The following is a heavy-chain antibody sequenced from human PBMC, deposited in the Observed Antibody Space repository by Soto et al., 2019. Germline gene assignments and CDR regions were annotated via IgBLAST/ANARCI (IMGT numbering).Heavy chain of an antibody. J-gene: IGHJ4*02. CDR2: IKSKTDGGTT. V-gene: IGHV3-15*01. D-gene: IGHD4-17*01. CDR3: TTDGTYGDYGVY. Sequence: EVQLVESGGGLVKPGGSLRLSCAASGFTFSNAWMSWVLQAPGKGLEWVGRIKSKTDGGTTDYAAPVKGRFTISRDDSKNTLYLQMNSLKTEDTAVYYCTTDGTYGDYGVYWGQGTLVTVSS. CDR1: GFTFSNAW.